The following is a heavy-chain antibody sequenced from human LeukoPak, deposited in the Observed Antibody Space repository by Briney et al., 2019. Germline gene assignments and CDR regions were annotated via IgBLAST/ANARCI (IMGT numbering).Heavy chain of an antibody. Sequence: GGSLRLSCAASGFTFSDCSMNWVRQAPGKGLEWISSITSSGRYIYYADSVKGRFSISRDNAEKSLYLQMNSLRAEDTAVYYCARKGSQWEFLVDYWGQGTLVTVSS. CDR1: GFTFSDCS. J-gene: IGHJ4*02. CDR3: ARKGSQWEFLVDY. V-gene: IGHV3-21*01. CDR2: ITSSGRYI. D-gene: IGHD1-26*01.